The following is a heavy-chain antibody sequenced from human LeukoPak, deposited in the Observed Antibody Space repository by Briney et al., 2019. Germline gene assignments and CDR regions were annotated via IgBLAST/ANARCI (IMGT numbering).Heavy chain of an antibody. CDR1: GYTFTDYY. CDR3: ARAIGVGATEFDY. V-gene: IGHV1-2*02. J-gene: IGHJ4*02. Sequence: ASVKVSCKASGYTFTDYYIHWVRQAPGQGLEWMGWINLNSGGTKYEQKFQGRVTMTRDTSVSTAYMELSRLTSDDTAVYYCARAIGVGATEFDYWGQGTLVTVSS. CDR2: INLNSGGT. D-gene: IGHD1-26*01.